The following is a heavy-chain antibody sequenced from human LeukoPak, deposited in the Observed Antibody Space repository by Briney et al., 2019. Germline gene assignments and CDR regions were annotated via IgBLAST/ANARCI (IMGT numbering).Heavy chain of an antibody. CDR1: GFTFSNYA. CDR2: ISSSSSTI. J-gene: IGHJ4*02. V-gene: IGHV3-48*01. CDR3: ARDPYSSGWYEADY. Sequence: GGSLRLSCEASGFTFSNYAMNWVRQAPGKGLEWVSYISSSSSTIYYADSVKGRFTISRDNAKNSLYLQMNSLRAEDTAVYYCARDPYSSGWYEADYWGQGTLVTVSS. D-gene: IGHD6-19*01.